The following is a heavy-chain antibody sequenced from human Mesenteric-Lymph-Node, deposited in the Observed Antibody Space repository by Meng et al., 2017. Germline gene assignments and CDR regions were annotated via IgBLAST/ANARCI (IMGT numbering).Heavy chain of an antibody. CDR3: ATGGSGYYGY. J-gene: IGHJ4*02. CDR2: MNGDGSST. CDR1: GFTFRTYW. D-gene: IGHD5-12*01. Sequence: VQRLDAGGGLVQPGGSLRLSCAASGFTFRTYWMHWVRQAPGKGLVWVSRMNGDGSSTNYADSVKGRFIISRDNAKNTLYLQMSSLTAEDTAVYFCATGGSGYYGYWGQGTLVTVPS. V-gene: IGHV3-74*01.